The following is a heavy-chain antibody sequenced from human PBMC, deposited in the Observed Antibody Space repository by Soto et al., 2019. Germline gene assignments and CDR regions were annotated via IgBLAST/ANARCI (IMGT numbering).Heavy chain of an antibody. CDR2: ISGSGGST. D-gene: IGHD3-22*01. CDR1: GFTFSSYA. J-gene: IGHJ6*02. CDR3: AKVPRGYYDSSGTHGMDV. Sequence: GGSLRLSCAASGFTFSSYAMSWVRQAPGKGLEWVSAISGSGGSTYYADSVKGRFTISRDNSKNTLYLQMNSLRAEDTAVFYCAKVPRGYYDSSGTHGMDVWGQGTTVTVSS. V-gene: IGHV3-23*01.